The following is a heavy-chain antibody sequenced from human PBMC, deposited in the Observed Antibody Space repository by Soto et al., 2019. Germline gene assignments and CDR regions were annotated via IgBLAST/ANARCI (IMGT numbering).Heavy chain of an antibody. V-gene: IGHV4-30-4*01. CDR3: ARQRTTVVTQAYFDH. D-gene: IGHD4-17*01. Sequence: SETLSLTCTVSGGSVSGVDYFWSWIRQSPGKGLEWIGYIYYTGITHLNPSLKSRLTMAVDTSKNQFSLTLNSVTAADAAVYYCARQRTTVVTQAYFDHWGQGTLVTVSS. J-gene: IGHJ4*02. CDR1: GGSVSGVDYF. CDR2: IYYTGIT.